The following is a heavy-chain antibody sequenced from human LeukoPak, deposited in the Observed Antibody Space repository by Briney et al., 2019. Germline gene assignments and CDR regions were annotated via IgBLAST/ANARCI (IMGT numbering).Heavy chain of an antibody. J-gene: IGHJ6*02. Sequence: GESLKISCKGSGCSFTSYWIGWVRQMPGKGLEWMGIIYPGDSDTRYSPSFQGQVTISADKSISTAYLQWSSLKASDTAMYYCARHGYYDFWSGYYADYYYYGMDVWGQGTTVTVSS. CDR2: IYPGDSDT. V-gene: IGHV5-51*01. D-gene: IGHD3-3*01. CDR3: ARHGYYDFWSGYYADYYYYGMDV. CDR1: GCSFTSYW.